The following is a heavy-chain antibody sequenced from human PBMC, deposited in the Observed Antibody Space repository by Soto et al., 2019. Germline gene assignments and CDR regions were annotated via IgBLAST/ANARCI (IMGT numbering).Heavy chain of an antibody. Sequence: QLQLQESGPGLVKPSETLSLTCTVSGGSISSSSYYWGWIRQPPGKGLDWIGSISYSRRTYYNPPLKSRATVPVDTSKNQFSLELTSVTAADTAVYYCARPHGAPLGYWGQGTLVTVSS. CDR2: ISYSRRT. D-gene: IGHD4-17*01. J-gene: IGHJ4*02. CDR1: GGSISSSSYY. CDR3: ARPHGAPLGY. V-gene: IGHV4-39*01.